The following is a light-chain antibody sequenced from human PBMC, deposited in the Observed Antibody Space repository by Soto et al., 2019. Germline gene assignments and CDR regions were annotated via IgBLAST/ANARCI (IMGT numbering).Light chain of an antibody. CDR2: EGS. CDR3: FSYAGSSTYV. CDR1: NSDVGGYNL. Sequence: QSALTQPASVSGSPGQSITISCTGTNSDVGGYNLVSWYQQHPGKAPKLMIYEGSKRPSGVSNRFSGSKSGNTASLTISGLQAEDEADYYCFSYAGSSTYVFGTGTQLTVL. J-gene: IGLJ1*01. V-gene: IGLV2-23*01.